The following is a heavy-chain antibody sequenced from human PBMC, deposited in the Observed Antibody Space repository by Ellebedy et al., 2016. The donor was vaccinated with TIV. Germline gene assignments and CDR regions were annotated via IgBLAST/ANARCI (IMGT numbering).Heavy chain of an antibody. CDR2: INAGNGNT. J-gene: IGHJ6*02. CDR3: ARDACRTFSGGRCYSHYYGMDV. V-gene: IGHV1-3*01. CDR1: GNTFTNYA. Sequence: AASVKVSCKASGNTFTNYAMHWVRQAPGQRLEWMGWINAGNGNTKYSQKFQGRVTITRDTSASTAYMELSSLRSEDTAVYYCARDACRTFSGGRCYSHYYGMDVWGQGTTVTVSS. D-gene: IGHD2-15*01.